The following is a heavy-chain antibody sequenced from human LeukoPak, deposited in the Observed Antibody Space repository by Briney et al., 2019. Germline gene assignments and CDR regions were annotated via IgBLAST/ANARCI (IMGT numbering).Heavy chain of an antibody. CDR3: ARDRYSDYYYYMDV. CDR2: IYYSGST. J-gene: IGHJ6*03. D-gene: IGHD2-21*01. CDR1: GGSISSYY. V-gene: IGHV4-59*01. Sequence: SETLSLTWTVSGGSISSYYWSWIRQPPGKGLEWIGYIYYSGSTNYNPSLKSRVTISVDTSKNQFSLKLSSVTAADTAVYYCARDRYSDYYYYMDVWGKGTTVTISS.